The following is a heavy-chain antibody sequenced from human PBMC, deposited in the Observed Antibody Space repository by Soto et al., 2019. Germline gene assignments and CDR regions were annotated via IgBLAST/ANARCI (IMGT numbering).Heavy chain of an antibody. CDR3: ARGLQWELLG. Sequence: QVQLQESGPGLVKPSGTLSLTCTVSGGSVSSGSYYWSWIRQPPGKGLEWIGYIYFSGRTNYNPYLASQVPISVDTSTNLFSLKLCSVTAADTAVYSCARGLQWELLGWGQGALVTVSA. CDR2: IYFSGRT. V-gene: IGHV4-61*01. J-gene: IGHJ4*02. CDR1: GGSVSSGSYY. D-gene: IGHD1-26*01.